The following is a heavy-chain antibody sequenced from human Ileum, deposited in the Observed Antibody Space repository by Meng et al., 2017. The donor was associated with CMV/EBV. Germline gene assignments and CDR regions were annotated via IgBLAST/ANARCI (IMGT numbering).Heavy chain of an antibody. CDR3: VRQVVAASFDY. CDR1: GGSITSGNYY. D-gene: IGHD2-15*01. J-gene: IGHJ4*02. V-gene: IGHV4-30-4*08. Sequence: QGQLQESGPGLWKPYQTLSLTCTVSGGSITSGNYYWSWIRQPPGRGLEWIGYIYYSGSPYYKPSLKSRVTISLDTSKNQFSLNLRSVTATDSAVYYCVRQVVAASFDYWGQGALVTVSS. CDR2: IYYSGSP.